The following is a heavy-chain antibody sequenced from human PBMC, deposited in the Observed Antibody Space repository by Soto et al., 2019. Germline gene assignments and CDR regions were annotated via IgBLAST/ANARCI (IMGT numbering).Heavy chain of an antibody. D-gene: IGHD5-18*01. J-gene: IGHJ6*02. V-gene: IGHV1-18*01. CDR1: GYTFTSYG. Sequence: RASVKVSCKASGYTFTSYGISWVRQAPGQGLEWMGWISAYNGNTNYAQKLQGRVTMTTDTSTSTAYMELRSLRSDDTAVYYCARVVDTAMVRLPYYYYYGMDVWGQGTTVTVSS. CDR2: ISAYNGNT. CDR3: ARVVDTAMVRLPYYYYYGMDV.